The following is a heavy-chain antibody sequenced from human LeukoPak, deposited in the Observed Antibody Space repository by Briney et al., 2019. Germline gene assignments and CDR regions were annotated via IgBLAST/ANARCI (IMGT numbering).Heavy chain of an antibody. D-gene: IGHD3-3*01. Sequence: GASVKVSCKASGYTFTSYYMHWVRQAPGQGLEWMGIINPSGGSTSYAQKFQGRVTMTRDTSTSTVYMELSSLRSEDTAVYYCARDDQLWSGYFYYYYYGMDVWGQGTTVTVSS. J-gene: IGHJ6*02. CDR1: GYTFTSYY. CDR3: ARDDQLWSGYFYYYYYGMDV. CDR2: INPSGGST. V-gene: IGHV1-46*01.